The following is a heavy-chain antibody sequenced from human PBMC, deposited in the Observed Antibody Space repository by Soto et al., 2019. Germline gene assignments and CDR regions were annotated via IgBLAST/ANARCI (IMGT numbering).Heavy chain of an antibody. V-gene: IGHV4-31*02. J-gene: IGHJ5*02. CDR3: AREVYGSSTSCYYNLFDP. Sequence: LRLSCAASGFTFSSYSMNWVRQAPGKGLEWIGYIYYSGSTYYNPSLKSRVTISVDTSKNQFSLKLSSVTAADTAVYYCAREVYGSSTSCYYNLFDPWDQGTLVTVSS. D-gene: IGHD2-2*01. CDR2: IYYSGST. CDR1: GFTFSSYS.